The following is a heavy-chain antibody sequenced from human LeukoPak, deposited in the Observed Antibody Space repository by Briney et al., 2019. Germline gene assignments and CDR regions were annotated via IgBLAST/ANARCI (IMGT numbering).Heavy chain of an antibody. Sequence: SETLSLTCAVYGGSFSGYYWSWIRQPPGKGLEWIGEINHSGSTNYNPSLKSRATTSVDTSKNQFSLKLSSVTAADTAVYYCARLPLRRAATPYYFDYWGQGTLVTVSS. CDR1: GGSFSGYY. V-gene: IGHV4-34*01. D-gene: IGHD6-13*01. CDR3: ARLPLRRAATPYYFDY. CDR2: INHSGST. J-gene: IGHJ4*02.